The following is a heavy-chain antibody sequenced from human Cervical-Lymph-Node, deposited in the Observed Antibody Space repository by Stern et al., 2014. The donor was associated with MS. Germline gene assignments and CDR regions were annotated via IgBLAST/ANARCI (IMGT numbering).Heavy chain of an antibody. V-gene: IGHV1-69*01. CDR3: ARTSSGIEGHEHFQH. Sequence: VQLVQSGAEVKKPGSSGKVSCKASGSTFRFFTVNWMRQAPGQGIEWMGDSIPIAGTANFAQKFQDRVTITADESTNTAYMELSSLTSEDTALYYCARTSSGIEGHEHFQHWGQGTLVTVSS. CDR2: SIPIAGTA. CDR1: GSTFRFFT. J-gene: IGHJ1*01. D-gene: IGHD1-26*01.